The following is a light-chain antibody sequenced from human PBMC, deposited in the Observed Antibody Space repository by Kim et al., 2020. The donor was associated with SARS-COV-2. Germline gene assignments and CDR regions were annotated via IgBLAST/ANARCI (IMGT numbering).Light chain of an antibody. CDR3: QAWDSSTAV. CDR2: QDS. CDR1: KLGDKY. Sequence: SYELTQPPSVSVSPGQTASINCSGDKLGDKYACWYQQKPGQSPVLVIYQDSKRPSGIPERFSGSNSGNPATLTISGTQAMDEADYYCQAWDSSTAVFGGGTQLTVL. V-gene: IGLV3-1*01. J-gene: IGLJ3*02.